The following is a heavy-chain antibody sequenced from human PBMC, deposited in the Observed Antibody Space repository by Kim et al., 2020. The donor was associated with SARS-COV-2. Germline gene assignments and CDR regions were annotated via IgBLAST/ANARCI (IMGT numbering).Heavy chain of an antibody. CDR2: GGST. V-gene: IGHV3-66*01. D-gene: IGHD6-13*01. CDR3: FFGPQLAA. J-gene: IGHJ4*02. Sequence: GGSTYYADSVKGRFTISRDNSKNTLYLQMNSLRDEDTAVYSCFFGPQLAAGGQGTLVTVSS.